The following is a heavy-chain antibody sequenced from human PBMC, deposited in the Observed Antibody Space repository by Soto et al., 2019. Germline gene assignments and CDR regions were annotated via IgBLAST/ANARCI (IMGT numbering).Heavy chain of an antibody. CDR3: AKMYSSSYSRGTPY. Sequence: EVQLVESGGGLVQPGGSLRLSCAASGFTFSSNWMHWVRRVPGRGLVWVARINTDGSATNYVDSVKGRFTVSRDNAKNTLYLQMNSLRAEDTAVYYCAKMYSSSYSRGTPYWGQGTLVTVSS. CDR2: INTDGSAT. CDR1: GFTFSSNW. J-gene: IGHJ4*02. V-gene: IGHV3-74*01. D-gene: IGHD6-13*01.